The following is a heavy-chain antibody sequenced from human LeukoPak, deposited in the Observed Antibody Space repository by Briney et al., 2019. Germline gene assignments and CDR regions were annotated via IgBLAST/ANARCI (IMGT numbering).Heavy chain of an antibody. V-gene: IGHV1-8*01. J-gene: IGHJ4*02. CDR2: MNPNSGNT. Sequence: VASVTVSCKASGYTFTSYDINWVRQATGQGVEWMGWMNPNSGNTGYAQKFQGRVTMTRNTSISTAYMELSSLRSEDTAVYYCARGGRYDYVWGSYHLGDYWGQGTLVTVSS. CDR3: ARGGRYDYVWGSYHLGDY. D-gene: IGHD3-16*02. CDR1: GYTFTSYD.